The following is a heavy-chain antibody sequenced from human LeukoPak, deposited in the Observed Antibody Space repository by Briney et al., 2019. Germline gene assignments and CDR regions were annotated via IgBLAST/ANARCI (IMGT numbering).Heavy chain of an antibody. CDR3: ARGRFGEFRLDY. CDR2: MNPNSANA. Sequence: ASVKVSCKASGYTFTSYDINWVRQATGQGLEWMGWMNPNSANAGYAQKFQGRVTMTRDTSMTTAYMELSSLRSEDTAVYYCARGRFGEFRLDYWGQGALVTVSS. CDR1: GYTFTSYD. D-gene: IGHD3-10*01. V-gene: IGHV1-8*01. J-gene: IGHJ4*02.